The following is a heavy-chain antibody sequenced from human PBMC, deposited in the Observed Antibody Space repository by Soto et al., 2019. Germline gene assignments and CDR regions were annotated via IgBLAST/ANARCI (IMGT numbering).Heavy chain of an antibody. V-gene: IGHV4-59*01. D-gene: IGHD1-26*01. CDR2: IFYSGST. Sequence: QVQLQESGPGLVKPSETLSLTCTVSGGSISSYYWRWIRQPPGKGLEWIGYIFYSGSTNYNPSLKSRVTISVDTSKNQFSLKLSSVTAADTAVYYCARSYGSAFDIWGHGTMVTVSS. J-gene: IGHJ3*02. CDR1: GGSISSYY. CDR3: ARSYGSAFDI.